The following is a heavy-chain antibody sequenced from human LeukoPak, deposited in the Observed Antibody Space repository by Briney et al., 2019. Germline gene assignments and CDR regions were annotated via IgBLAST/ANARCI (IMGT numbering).Heavy chain of an antibody. CDR2: IYYSGST. V-gene: IGHV4-39*01. CDR1: GGSISSSSYY. D-gene: IGHD6-13*01. J-gene: IGHJ5*02. CDR3: ARAIAAAGTARGWFDP. Sequence: PSETLSLTCTVSGGSISSSSYYWGWIRHPPGKGLEWIGSIYYSGSTYYNPSLKSRVTISVDTSKNQFSLKLSSVTAADTAVYYCARAIAAAGTARGWFDPWGQGTLVTVSS.